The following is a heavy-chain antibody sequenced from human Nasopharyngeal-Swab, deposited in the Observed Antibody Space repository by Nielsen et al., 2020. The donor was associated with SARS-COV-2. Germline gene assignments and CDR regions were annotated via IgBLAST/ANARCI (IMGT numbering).Heavy chain of an antibody. CDR3: APFWSGYYDYYYGMDV. Sequence: GGSLRLSCAASGFTFSDYYMSWIRQAPGKGREWVSYISSSGSTIYYADSVKGRFTISRDNAKNSLYLQMNSLRAEDTAVYYCAPFWSGYYDYYYGMDVWGQGTTVTVSS. CDR2: ISSSGSTI. D-gene: IGHD3-3*01. V-gene: IGHV3-11*01. J-gene: IGHJ6*02. CDR1: GFTFSDYY.